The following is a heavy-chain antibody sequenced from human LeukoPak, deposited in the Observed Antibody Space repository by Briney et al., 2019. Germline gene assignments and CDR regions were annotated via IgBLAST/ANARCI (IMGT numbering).Heavy chain of an antibody. CDR3: ARTAFCGGDCYYDGFDM. J-gene: IGHJ3*02. CDR1: GISFTTYT. Sequence: GGSLRLSCAASGISFTTYTMNWVRQAPGKGLEWVSSMSTSSSQIYYADSVKGRFTISRDNAKNSLYLQMNSLRAEDTAVYYCARTAFCGGDCYYDGFDMWGQGTMVTVSS. D-gene: IGHD2-21*02. CDR2: MSTSSSQI. V-gene: IGHV3-21*04.